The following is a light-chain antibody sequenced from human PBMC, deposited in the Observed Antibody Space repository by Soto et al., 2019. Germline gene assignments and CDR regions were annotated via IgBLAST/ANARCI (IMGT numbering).Light chain of an antibody. CDR3: QQYGSSPPWT. CDR1: QSVSSNY. V-gene: IGKV3-20*01. Sequence: IVLPQSPGTLSLSPGDRATLSRRASQSVSSNYLAWYQQKPGQAPRLLIYGASSRATGIPDRFSGSGSGTDFTLTISRLEPEDFAVYYCQQYGSSPPWTFGQGTKVDI. CDR2: GAS. J-gene: IGKJ1*01.